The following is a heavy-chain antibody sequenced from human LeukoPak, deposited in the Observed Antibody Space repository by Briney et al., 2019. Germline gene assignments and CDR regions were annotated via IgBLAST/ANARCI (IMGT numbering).Heavy chain of an antibody. CDR2: IDSSSNYI. V-gene: IGHV3-21*01. D-gene: IGHD1-1*01. J-gene: IGHJ4*02. Sequence: GGSLRLSCAASGFSFSSYSMNWVRQAPGKGLEWVSSIDSSSNYIFYADSVKGRFTISRDNAKNSLYLQMNSLRAEDTAVYYCARGGTTLFDCWGQGTLVTVSS. CDR1: GFSFSSYS. CDR3: ARGGTTLFDC.